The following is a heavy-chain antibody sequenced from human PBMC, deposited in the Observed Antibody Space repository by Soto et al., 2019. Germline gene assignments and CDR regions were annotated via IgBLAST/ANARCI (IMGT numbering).Heavy chain of an antibody. J-gene: IGHJ4*02. CDR3: ARDGRGYIFDF. Sequence: TSETLSLTCIVSGASISSGDYWSWLRQHPGRGLEWIGYIHFSGSTYYNPSLTSLKSRVIISVDTSKNQFSLNVNSVTAADTAVYYCARDGRGYIFDFWGQGTLVTVSS. D-gene: IGHD3-22*01. CDR1: GASISSGDY. V-gene: IGHV4-31*03. CDR2: IHFSGST.